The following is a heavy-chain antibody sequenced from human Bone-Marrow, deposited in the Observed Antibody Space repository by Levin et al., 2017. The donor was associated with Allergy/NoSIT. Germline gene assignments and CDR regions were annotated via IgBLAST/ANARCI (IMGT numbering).Heavy chain of an antibody. CDR2: IYYSGTT. Sequence: SETLSLTCTVSGDSFSSNNYYVGWIRQPPGKGLEWIGSIYYSGTTYYNPSLKRRVTISVDTSKNQFSLKMTSVTAADTAVYYCARSRWDILIDSWGPGILVTVSS. D-gene: IGHD1-26*01. CDR3: ARSRWDILIDS. J-gene: IGHJ4*02. V-gene: IGHV4-39*01. CDR1: GDSFSSNNYY.